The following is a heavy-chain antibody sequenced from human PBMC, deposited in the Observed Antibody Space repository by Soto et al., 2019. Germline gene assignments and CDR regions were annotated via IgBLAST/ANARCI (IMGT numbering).Heavy chain of an antibody. CDR2: IYHSGST. J-gene: IGHJ5*02. Sequence: SETLSLTCAVSGGSISSSNWWSWVRQPPGKGLEWIGEIYHSGSTNYNPSLKSRVTISVDKSKNQFSLKLSSVTAADTAVYYCAYAPWVATNWFDPWGQGTLVTVSS. CDR1: GGSISSSNW. CDR3: AYAPWVATNWFDP. D-gene: IGHD2-15*01. V-gene: IGHV4-4*02.